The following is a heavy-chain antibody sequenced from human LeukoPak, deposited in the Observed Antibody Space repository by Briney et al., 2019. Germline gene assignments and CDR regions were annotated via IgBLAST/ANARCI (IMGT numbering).Heavy chain of an antibody. Sequence: TSETLSLTCTVSGVSISSSYWSWIRQAPGKGLEWIGHVYYSGSANYNPSLKSRVTISVDTSKNQLSLKLSSVTAADTAVYYCARGGYYFDYWGQGTLVTVSS. V-gene: IGHV4-59*01. CDR3: ARGGYYFDY. D-gene: IGHD3-10*01. CDR1: GVSISSSY. J-gene: IGHJ4*02. CDR2: VYYSGSA.